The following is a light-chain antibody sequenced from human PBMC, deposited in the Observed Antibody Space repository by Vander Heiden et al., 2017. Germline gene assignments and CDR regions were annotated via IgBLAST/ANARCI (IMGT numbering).Light chain of an antibody. CDR2: GKK. CDR3: QSYDRSLSGSVV. CDR1: RSYVGAVHD. V-gene: IGLV1-40*01. Sequence: QSVLTQPPSVSGAPGQKVIISCTGNRSYVGAVHDVQWYQHVAGTAPKRVIYGKKYRPSGFPDRFSGSKSGTSASLAITGLQPGDEAEYYCQSYDRSLSGSVVFGGGTKLTVL. J-gene: IGLJ2*01.